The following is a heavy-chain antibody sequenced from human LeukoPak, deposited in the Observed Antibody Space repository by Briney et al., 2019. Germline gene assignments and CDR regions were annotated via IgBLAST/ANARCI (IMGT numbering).Heavy chain of an antibody. D-gene: IGHD3-10*01. J-gene: IGHJ4*02. V-gene: IGHV3-30-3*01. CDR3: TTLAPYYYGSGERAFDY. CDR2: ISYDGSNK. CDR1: GFTFSSYA. Sequence: PGGSLRLSCAASGFTFSSYAMHWVRQAPGKGLEWVAVISYDGSNKYYADSVKGRFTISRDNSKNTLYLQMNSLRAEDTAVYYCTTLAPYYYGSGERAFDYWGQGTLVTVSS.